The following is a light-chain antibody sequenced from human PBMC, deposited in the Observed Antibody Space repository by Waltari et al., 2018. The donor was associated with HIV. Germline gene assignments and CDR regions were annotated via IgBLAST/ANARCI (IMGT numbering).Light chain of an antibody. Sequence: DLHFTQSPSSLSASLRVRVTITWRVSQGISSYLKWYRQKPGKVPKLLIYSASNLQSGVPSRFSGRGDGTDFTLSISSVQPEDVATYYGKRTDNAQFGPGTKVDIK. CDR1: QGISSY. J-gene: IGKJ3*01. CDR3: KRTDNAQ. CDR2: SAS. V-gene: IGKV1-27*01.